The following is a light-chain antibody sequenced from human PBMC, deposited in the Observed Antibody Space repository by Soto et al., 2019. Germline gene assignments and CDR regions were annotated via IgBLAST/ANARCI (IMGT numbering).Light chain of an antibody. CDR2: GAS. CDR1: QSVSSN. CDR3: QQYNNWPPLA. V-gene: IGKV3-15*01. J-gene: IGKJ4*01. Sequence: EIVMTQSPATLSVSPGERATLSCRASQSVSSNLAWYQQKPGQAPRLLIYGASTRATGIPARFSGSGSGTEFTLTIRSLQSEDFAVHYCQQYNNWPPLAIGGGTKVEIK.